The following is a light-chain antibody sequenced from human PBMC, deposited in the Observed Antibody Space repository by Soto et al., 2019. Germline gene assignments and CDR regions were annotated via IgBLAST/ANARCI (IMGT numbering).Light chain of an antibody. CDR1: QSLLHSNGYNY. Sequence: DIVMTQSPLSLPVTPGEPASISCRSSQSLLHSNGYNYLDWYLQKPGQSPQLLISLGSNRASGVPDRLSGSGSGTDFILKMSRAEAEDVGVYHCVRALKAGARFGQGTKV. V-gene: IGKV2-28*01. J-gene: IGKJ1*01. CDR3: VRALKAGAR. CDR2: LGS.